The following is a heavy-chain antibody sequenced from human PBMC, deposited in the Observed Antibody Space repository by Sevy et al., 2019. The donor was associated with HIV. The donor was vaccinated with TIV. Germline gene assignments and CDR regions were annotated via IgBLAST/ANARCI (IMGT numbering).Heavy chain of an antibody. V-gene: IGHV1-69*06. CDR1: GDSFSGYT. J-gene: IGHJ1*01. CDR2: IIPISGPAGPT. Sequence: ASVKVSCKSSGDSFSGYTIIWVRQAPGQGLEWMGGIIPISGPAGPTNSAQNFQDRATNTADISTHTAYMELSSLRSEDTALYFCARASSCGGDCYYLQYWGQGTLVTVSS. D-gene: IGHD2-21*02. CDR3: ARASSCGGDCYYLQY.